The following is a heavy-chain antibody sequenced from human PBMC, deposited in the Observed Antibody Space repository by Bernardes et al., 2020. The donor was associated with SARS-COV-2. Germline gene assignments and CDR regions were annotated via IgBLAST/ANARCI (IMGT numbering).Heavy chain of an antibody. J-gene: IGHJ5*02. CDR1: GFTFSSYA. V-gene: IGHV3-23*01. CDR2: ISGSGGST. D-gene: IGHD3-16*02. Sequence: GGSLRLSCAASGFTFSSYAMSWVRQAPGKGLEWVSAISGSGGSTYYADSVKGRFTISRDNSKNTLYLQMNSLRAEDTAVYYCAFGGVIVTRESWGQGTLVTVSS. CDR3: AFGGVIVTRES.